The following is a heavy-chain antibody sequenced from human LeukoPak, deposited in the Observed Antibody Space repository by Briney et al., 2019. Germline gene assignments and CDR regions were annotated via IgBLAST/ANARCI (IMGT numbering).Heavy chain of an antibody. CDR2: INHSGST. CDR3: ARGRRVLWFGELSYMVPFDY. J-gene: IGHJ4*02. Sequence: PSQTLSLTCTVSGGSISSGGYYWSWIRQPPGKGLEWIGEINHSGSTNYNPSLKSRVTISVDTSKNQFSLKLSSVTAADTAVYYCARGRRVLWFGELSYMVPFDYWGQGTLVTVSS. V-gene: IGHV4-30-2*01. D-gene: IGHD3-10*01. CDR1: GGSISSGGYY.